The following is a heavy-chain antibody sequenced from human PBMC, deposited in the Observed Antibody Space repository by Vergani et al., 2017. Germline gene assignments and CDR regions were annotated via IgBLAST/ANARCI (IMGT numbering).Heavy chain of an antibody. V-gene: IGHV3-11*01. CDR1: GFTFSDYY. Sequence: QVQLVESGGGLVKPGGSLRLSCAASGFTFSDYYMSWIRQAPGKGLECVSYISSSGGTIYYADSVKGRFTLSRDDAKNSLFLQVNSLRAEDTAVYYCARQIVVAKEKYYFDYWGQGTLVTVSS. CDR2: ISSSGGTI. J-gene: IGHJ4*02. D-gene: IGHD2-15*01. CDR3: ARQIVVAKEKYYFDY.